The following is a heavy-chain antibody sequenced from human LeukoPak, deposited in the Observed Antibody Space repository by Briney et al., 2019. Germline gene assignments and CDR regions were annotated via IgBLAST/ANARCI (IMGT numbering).Heavy chain of an antibody. V-gene: IGHV3-30*02. CDR2: IWYGGSNK. CDR1: GFIFSDYG. CDR3: AKDGIAARYPPYYYYYMDV. D-gene: IGHD6-6*01. Sequence: GGSLRLSCAASGFIFSDYGMHWVRQAPGKGLEWVAVIWYGGSNKYYADSVKGRFTISRDNSKNTLYLQMNSLRAEDTAVYYCAKDGIAARYPPYYYYYMDVWGKGTTVTVSS. J-gene: IGHJ6*03.